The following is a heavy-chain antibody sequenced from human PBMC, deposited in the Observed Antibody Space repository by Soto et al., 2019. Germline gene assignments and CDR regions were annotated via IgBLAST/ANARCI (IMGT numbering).Heavy chain of an antibody. J-gene: IGHJ6*02. D-gene: IGHD3-10*01. CDR1: GYTFTSYA. CDR3: ARDLITMVRGPYPYYYGMDV. CDR2: INAGNGNA. Sequence: ASVKVSCKASGYTFTSYAMHWVRQAPGQRLELMGWINAGNGNAKYSQKFQGRVTITRDTSASTAYMELSSLRSEDTAVYYCARDLITMVRGPYPYYYGMDVWGQGTTVTVYS. V-gene: IGHV1-3*01.